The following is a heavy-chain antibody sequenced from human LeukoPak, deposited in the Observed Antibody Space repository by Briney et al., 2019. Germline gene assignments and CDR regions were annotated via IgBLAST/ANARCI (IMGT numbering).Heavy chain of an antibody. CDR3: ARPDGTYSSSWYGGLGLDY. V-gene: IGHV3-30*03. J-gene: IGHJ4*02. D-gene: IGHD6-13*01. CDR1: GFTFSSYG. CDR2: ISYDGSNK. Sequence: GGSLRLSCAASGFTFSSYGMHWVRQAPGKGLEWVAVISYDGSNKYYADSVKGRFTISRDNSKNTLYLQMNSLRAEDTAVYYCARPDGTYSSSWYGGLGLDYWGQGTLVTVSS.